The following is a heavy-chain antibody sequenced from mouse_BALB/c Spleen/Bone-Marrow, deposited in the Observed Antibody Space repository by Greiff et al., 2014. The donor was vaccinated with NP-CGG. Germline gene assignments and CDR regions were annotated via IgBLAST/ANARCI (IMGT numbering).Heavy chain of an antibody. J-gene: IGHJ3*01. CDR2: IDPENGNT. CDR1: GFNIKDTY. D-gene: IGHD1-1*01. Sequence: EVQLQQSGAELVKPGASVKLSCTASGFNIKDTYMHWVKQRPEQGLEWIGRIDPENGNTKYDPKFQGKATITADTSSNTAYLQLSSLTSEDTAVYYCAIYHYGSALFAHWGQGTLVPVSA. CDR3: AIYHYGSALFAH. V-gene: IGHV14-3*02.